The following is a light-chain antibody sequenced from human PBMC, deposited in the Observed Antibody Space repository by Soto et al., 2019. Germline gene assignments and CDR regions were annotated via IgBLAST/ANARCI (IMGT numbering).Light chain of an antibody. Sequence: QSVLTQPPSASGSPGQSVTISCTGTSSDVGGYKYVSWYQHHPGKAPKVMIYEVSNRPSGVPNRFSGPKSGNTASLTVSGLQDEDEDDYYCSSYAGSDLYVFGSGTKVTVL. J-gene: IGLJ1*01. CDR3: SSYAGSDLYV. CDR1: SSDVGGYKY. V-gene: IGLV2-8*01. CDR2: EVS.